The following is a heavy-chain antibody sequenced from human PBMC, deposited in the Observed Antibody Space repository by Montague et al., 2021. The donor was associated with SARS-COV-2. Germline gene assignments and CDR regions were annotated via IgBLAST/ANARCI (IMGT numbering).Heavy chain of an antibody. J-gene: IGHJ4*02. CDR1: GGSISSSSYY. V-gene: IGHV4-39*01. CDR2: IYYSGST. Sequence: SETLSLTCTVSGGSISSSSYYWGWIRQSPGKGLEWIGSIYYSGSTYYNPSLKSRVTISVDTSKNQFSLKLSSVTAADTAVYYCARQVGTMIVVVIIKLRYYFDYWGQGTLVTVSS. CDR3: ARQVGTMIVVVIIKLRYYFDY. D-gene: IGHD3-22*01.